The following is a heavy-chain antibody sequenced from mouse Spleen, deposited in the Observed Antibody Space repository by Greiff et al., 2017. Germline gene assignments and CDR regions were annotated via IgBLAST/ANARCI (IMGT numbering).Heavy chain of an antibody. J-gene: IGHJ3*01. CDR1: GYTFTSYG. CDR2: IYPRSGNT. V-gene: IGHV1-81*01. CDR3: ARGNPSRFAY. Sequence: QVQLQQSGAELARPGASVKLSCKASGYTFTSYGISWVKQRTGQGLEWIGEIYPRSGNTYYNEKFKGKATLTADKSSSTAYMELRSLTSEDSAVYFCARGNPSRFAYWGQGTLVTVSA.